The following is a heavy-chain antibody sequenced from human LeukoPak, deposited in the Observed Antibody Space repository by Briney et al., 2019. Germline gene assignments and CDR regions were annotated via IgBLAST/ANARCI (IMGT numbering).Heavy chain of an antibody. CDR3: ARHGGGYSFDY. V-gene: IGHV4-59*08. J-gene: IGHJ4*02. Sequence: SETLSLTCSVSGGSISNYYWSWIRQPPGKGLERIGYIYNSGSTNYNPSLKSRVTISVDTSKNQFSLKVSSVTAADTAVYYCARHGGGYSFDYWGQGTLVTVSS. D-gene: IGHD5-24*01. CDR1: GGSISNYY. CDR2: IYNSGST.